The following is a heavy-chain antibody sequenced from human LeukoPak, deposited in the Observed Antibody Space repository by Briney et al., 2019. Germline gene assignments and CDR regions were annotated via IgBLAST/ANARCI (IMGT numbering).Heavy chain of an antibody. CDR1: GFTFSSYA. Sequence: GGSLRLSCAASGFTFSSYAMSWVRQAPGKGLEWVSAIGGSGGSTYYADSVKGRFTISRDNSKNTLYLQMNSLRAEDTAVYYCARDRYSSGWPDYWGQGTLVTVSS. V-gene: IGHV3-23*01. CDR2: IGGSGGST. CDR3: ARDRYSSGWPDY. J-gene: IGHJ4*02. D-gene: IGHD6-19*01.